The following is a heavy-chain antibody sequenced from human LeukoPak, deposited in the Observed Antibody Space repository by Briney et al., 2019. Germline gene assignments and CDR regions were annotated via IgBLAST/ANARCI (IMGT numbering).Heavy chain of an antibody. D-gene: IGHD3-10*01. J-gene: IGHJ4*02. CDR1: GFTFSSYA. CDR2: ISYDGSNK. CDR3: AREGLLWFGKYSAGFDY. V-gene: IGHV3-30-3*01. Sequence: GRSLRLSCAASGFTFSSYAMHWVRQAPGKGLEWVAVISYDGSNKYYADSVKGRVTISRDNSKNTLYLQMNSLRAEDTAVYYCAREGLLWFGKYSAGFDYWGQGTLVTVSS.